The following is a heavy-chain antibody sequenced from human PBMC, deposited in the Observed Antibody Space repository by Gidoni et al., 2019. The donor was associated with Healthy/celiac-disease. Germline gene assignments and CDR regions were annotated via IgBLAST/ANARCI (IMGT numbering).Heavy chain of an antibody. CDR3: ARPPLSMVRGVKSAFDI. J-gene: IGHJ3*02. Sequence: QLQLQESGPGLVKPSETLSLTCTVSGGSISSSSYYWGWIRQPPGKGLEWIGSIYYRGSTYSHPSLKSRVTISVDTSKNQFSLKLSSVTAADTAVYYCARPPLSMVRGVKSAFDIWGQGTMVTVSS. CDR1: GGSISSSSYY. CDR2: IYYRGST. D-gene: IGHD3-10*01. V-gene: IGHV4-39*01.